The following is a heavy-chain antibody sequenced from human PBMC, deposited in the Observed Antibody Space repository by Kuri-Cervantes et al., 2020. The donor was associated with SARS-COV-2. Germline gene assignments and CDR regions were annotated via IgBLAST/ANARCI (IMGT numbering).Heavy chain of an antibody. J-gene: IGHJ6*02. CDR1: GLTFSSYS. D-gene: IGHD6-13*01. CDR2: ISSSSSTI. V-gene: IGHV3-48*01. CDR3: ARLAAAGYDYYYGMDV. Sequence: GGSLRLSCAASGLTFSSYSMNWVRQAPGKGLEWVSYISSSSSTIYYADSVKGRFTISRDNAKNSLYLQMNSLRAEDTAVYYCARLAAAGYDYYYGMDVWGQGTTVTVSS.